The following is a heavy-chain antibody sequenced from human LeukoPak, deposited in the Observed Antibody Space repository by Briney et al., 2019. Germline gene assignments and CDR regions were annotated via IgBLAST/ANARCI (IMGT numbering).Heavy chain of an antibody. J-gene: IGHJ4*02. Sequence: GGSLRLSCVASGFTFTNAWMTWVRQAPGKGLEWVGRIKSKAHGGTADYVASVEGRFIISRNDSEDTMCLQMNSLKIEDTGVYYCTTDKDFWGGYQDFWGQGVLVSVSS. CDR1: GFTFTNAW. V-gene: IGHV3-15*01. CDR3: TTDKDFWGGYQDF. CDR2: IKSKAHGGTA. D-gene: IGHD3-3*01.